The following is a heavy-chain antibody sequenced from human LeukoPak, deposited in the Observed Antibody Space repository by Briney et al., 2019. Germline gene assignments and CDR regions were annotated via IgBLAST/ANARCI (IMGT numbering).Heavy chain of an antibody. Sequence: GGSLRLSCAASGFTFSSYWMSWVRQAPGKGLEWVANIKRDGSEKYYVDSVKGRFTISRDNAQNSLSLQMNSLRAEDTAVYYCTRGPHSSGYYGHYFDYWGLGTLVTVSS. D-gene: IGHD3-22*01. CDR2: IKRDGSEK. V-gene: IGHV3-7*01. J-gene: IGHJ4*02. CDR1: GFTFSSYW. CDR3: TRGPHSSGYYGHYFDY.